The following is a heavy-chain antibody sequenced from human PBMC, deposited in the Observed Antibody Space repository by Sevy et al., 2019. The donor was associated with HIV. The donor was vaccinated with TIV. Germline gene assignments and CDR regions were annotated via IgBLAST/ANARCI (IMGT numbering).Heavy chain of an antibody. Sequence: GGSLRLSCAASGFTFSSYSMNWVRQAPGKGLEWVSYISSSSSTIYYADSVKGRFTISRDNAKNSLYLQMNSLRAEDTAVYYCARERGAPRLRFLEWSPFYYYYYGMDVWGQGTTVTVSS. D-gene: IGHD3-3*01. CDR2: ISSSSSTI. CDR3: ARERGAPRLRFLEWSPFYYYYYGMDV. CDR1: GFTFSSYS. J-gene: IGHJ6*02. V-gene: IGHV3-48*01.